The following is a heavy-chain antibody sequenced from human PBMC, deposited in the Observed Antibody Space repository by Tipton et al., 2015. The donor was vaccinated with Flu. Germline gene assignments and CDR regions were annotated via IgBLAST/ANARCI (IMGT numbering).Heavy chain of an antibody. Sequence: TLSLTCAVSGYSISSGYYWGWIRQPPGKGLVWLGNIHRSGNTYYNSSLKSRVTISLDKSKNQFSLRLTSVTAADTAVYFCARRDFSNYVSEPKNWFDFWGQGSLVNVSS. CDR3: ARRDFSNYVSEPKNWFDF. CDR2: IHRSGNT. CDR1: GYSISSGYY. V-gene: IGHV4-38-2*01. D-gene: IGHD4-11*01. J-gene: IGHJ5*01.